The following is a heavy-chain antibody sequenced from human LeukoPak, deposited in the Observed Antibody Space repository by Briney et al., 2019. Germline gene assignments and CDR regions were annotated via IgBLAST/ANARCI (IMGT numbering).Heavy chain of an antibody. CDR1: GFTFSSHA. CDR3: AKEGYYYDSSGYYYRD. J-gene: IGHJ4*02. D-gene: IGHD3-22*01. V-gene: IGHV3-23*01. CDR2: ISGSGGST. Sequence: GGSLRLSCAASGFTFSSHAMSGVRQAPGKGLEWVSAISGSGGSTYYADSVRGGFTISRDNSKNTLYLQMNSLRAEDTAVYYCAKEGYYYDSSGYYYRDWGQGTLVTVSS.